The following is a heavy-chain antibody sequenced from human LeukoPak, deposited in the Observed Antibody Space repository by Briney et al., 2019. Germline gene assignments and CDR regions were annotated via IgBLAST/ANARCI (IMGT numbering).Heavy chain of an antibody. J-gene: IGHJ4*02. Sequence: GGSLRLSCAASGFTFSSYGMHWVRQAPGKGLEWVAVIWYDGSNKYYADSVKGRFTISRDNSKNTLYLQMNSLRAEDTAVYYCARDGDWDSSGENFDYWGQGTLVTVPS. V-gene: IGHV3-33*01. D-gene: IGHD6-19*01. CDR2: IWYDGSNK. CDR1: GFTFSSYG. CDR3: ARDGDWDSSGENFDY.